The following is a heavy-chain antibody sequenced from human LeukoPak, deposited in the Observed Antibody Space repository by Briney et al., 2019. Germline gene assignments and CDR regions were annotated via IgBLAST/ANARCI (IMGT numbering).Heavy chain of an antibody. CDR2: MSYDGTKQ. D-gene: IGHD6-13*01. CDR3: ARDIAATGTYTDY. Sequence: GGSLRLSCAASGFTFSSYAMSWVRQAPGKGLEWVAVMSYDGTKQYYADSAKGRFTISRDNSKSTLYLQMDSLRTEDTAVYYCARDIAATGTYTDYWGQGTLVAVSS. V-gene: IGHV3-30-3*01. J-gene: IGHJ4*02. CDR1: GFTFSSYA.